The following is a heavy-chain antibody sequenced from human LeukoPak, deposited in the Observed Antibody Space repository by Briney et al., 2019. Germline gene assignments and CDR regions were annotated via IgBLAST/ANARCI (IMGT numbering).Heavy chain of an antibody. V-gene: IGHV3-48*04. CDR1: GFTFSSYA. D-gene: IGHD7-27*01. J-gene: IGHJ4*02. Sequence: GGSLRLSCAASGFTFSSYAMSWVRQAPGKGLEWVSYISSSGSTIYYADSVKGRFTISRDNAKNSLYLQMNSLRAEDTAVYYCARASGDGPLFDYWGQGTLVTVSS. CDR3: ARASGDGPLFDY. CDR2: ISSSGSTI.